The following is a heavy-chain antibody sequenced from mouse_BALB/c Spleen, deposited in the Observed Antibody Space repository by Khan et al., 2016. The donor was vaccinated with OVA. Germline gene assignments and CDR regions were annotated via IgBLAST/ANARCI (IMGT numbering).Heavy chain of an antibody. CDR3: ARHCYGRFAY. V-gene: IGHV1-18*01. D-gene: IGHD1-1*02. J-gene: IGHJ3*01. Sequence: VRLQQSGPELVKPGASVKIPCKASGYPFTDYNMAWVKQSHGRGLEWIGDIFPNTGGTVYNQKFKGKATLTVDKSSSIAFMELRSLTSEDTAVYYCARHCYGRFAYWGQGTLVTVSA. CDR1: GYPFTDYN. CDR2: IFPNTGGT.